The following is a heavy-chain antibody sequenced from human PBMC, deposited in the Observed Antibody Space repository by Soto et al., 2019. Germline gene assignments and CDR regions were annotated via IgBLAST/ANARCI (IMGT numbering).Heavy chain of an antibody. V-gene: IGHV1-8*01. J-gene: IGHJ6*02. D-gene: IGHD6-25*01. Sequence: QVQLVQSGAEVKKPGASVKVSCKASGYTFPSSDICWVRLATGQGLEWMRWMNPNSGNTGFAKKFQGGVTRTRNTSMSTAYTERSSRRSEDTAVYDWARERAPYGMDVWGQGTTVTVSS. CDR1: GYTFPSSD. CDR3: ARERAPYGMDV. CDR2: MNPNSGNT.